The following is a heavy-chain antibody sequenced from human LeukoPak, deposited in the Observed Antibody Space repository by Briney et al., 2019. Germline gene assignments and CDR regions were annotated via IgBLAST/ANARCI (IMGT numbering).Heavy chain of an antibody. V-gene: IGHV3-7*01. D-gene: IGHD6-13*01. CDR2: TNQDGSDK. J-gene: IGHJ4*02. CDR3: AKAPYRGGSSWTEFDY. Sequence: GALRLSCAASGFTFNRHWMSWVRQAPGKGLEWVTHTNQDGSDKYYADSVKGRFTISRDSSKNTVYLQMNSLRDEDTAVYYCAKAPYRGGSSWTEFDYWGQGTLVTVSS. CDR1: GFTFNRHW.